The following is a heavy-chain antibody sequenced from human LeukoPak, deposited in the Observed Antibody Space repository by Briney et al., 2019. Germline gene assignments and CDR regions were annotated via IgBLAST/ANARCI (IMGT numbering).Heavy chain of an antibody. V-gene: IGHV4-61*02. D-gene: IGHD3-22*01. CDR1: GGSISSSSYY. CDR3: ARESVPGIVVGSAWFDP. Sequence: SETRSLTCTVSGGSISSSSYYWGWIRQPPGKGLEWIGRIYTSGSTNYNPSLKSRVTISVDTSKNQFSLKLSSVTAADTAVYYCARESVPGIVVGSAWFDPWGQGTLVTVSS. CDR2: IYTSGST. J-gene: IGHJ5*02.